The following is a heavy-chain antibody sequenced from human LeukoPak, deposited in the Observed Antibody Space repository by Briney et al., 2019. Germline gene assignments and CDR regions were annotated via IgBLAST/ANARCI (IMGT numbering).Heavy chain of an antibody. D-gene: IGHD2-21*02. CDR1: GGSVSSGSYY. J-gene: IGHJ5*02. CDR3: ARGYCGGDCYSFDP. V-gene: IGHV4-61*01. Sequence: SETLSLTCTVSGGSVSSGSYYWSWIRQPPGKELEWIGYIYYSGSTNYNPSLKSRVTISVDTSKNQFSLKLSSVTAADTAVYYCARGYCGGDCYSFDPWGQGTLVTVSS. CDR2: IYYSGST.